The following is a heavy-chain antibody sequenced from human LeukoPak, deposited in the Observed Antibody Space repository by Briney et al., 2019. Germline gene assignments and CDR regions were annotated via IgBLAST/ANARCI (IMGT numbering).Heavy chain of an antibody. J-gene: IGHJ4*02. V-gene: IGHV3-11*04. Sequence: GGSLRLSCSASGFIFNEFYMSWIRQAPGKGLECVSYVTTTGDPVYYTDSVKGRFTISRDNAKNSLFLQMHSLRAEDTAVYYCVRDNPRCCGVVPANIDDYWGQGTLVTVSS. CDR2: VTTTGDPV. CDR3: VRDNPRCCGVVPANIDDY. CDR1: GFIFNEFY. D-gene: IGHD2-15*01.